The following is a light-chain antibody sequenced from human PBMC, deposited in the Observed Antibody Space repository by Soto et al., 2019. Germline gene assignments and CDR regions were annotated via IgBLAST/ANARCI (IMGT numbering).Light chain of an antibody. CDR3: QQYGSSPRT. Sequence: EIVLPQSPGTLSLSPGESATLSCRASQSVSSSYLAWYQQTPGQAPRLLIYGASSRATGIPDRFSGSGSGTDFTLTISRLEPEDFAVYYCQQYGSSPRTFGQGTKVDIK. J-gene: IGKJ1*01. CDR2: GAS. CDR1: QSVSSSY. V-gene: IGKV3-20*01.